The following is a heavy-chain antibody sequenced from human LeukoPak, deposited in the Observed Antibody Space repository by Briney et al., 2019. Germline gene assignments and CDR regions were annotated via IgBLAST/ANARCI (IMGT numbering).Heavy chain of an antibody. Sequence: SVKVSCKASGGTFSSYAISWVRQAPGQGLEWMGRIIPIFGTANYAQKFQGRVTFTADESTSTAYMELSSLRSEDTALYYCARKLRLGGNWFDPWGQGTLVTVSS. CDR3: ARKLRLGGNWFDP. J-gene: IGHJ5*02. D-gene: IGHD1-26*01. CDR2: IIPIFGTA. V-gene: IGHV1-69*13. CDR1: GGTFSSYA.